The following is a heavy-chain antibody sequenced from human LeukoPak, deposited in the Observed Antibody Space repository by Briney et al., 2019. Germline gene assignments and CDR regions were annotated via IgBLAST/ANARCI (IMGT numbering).Heavy chain of an antibody. CDR3: ARVGGASIVAIPTSYFDY. CDR1: GFTFSSYG. J-gene: IGHJ4*02. CDR2: ISYDGSNK. D-gene: IGHD5-12*01. V-gene: IGHV3-30*03. Sequence: GGSLRLSCAASGFTFSSYGMHWVRQAPGKGLEWVAVISYDGSNKYYADSVKGRFTISRDNSKNTLYLQMNSLRAEDTAIFYCARVGGASIVAIPTSYFDYWGQGTLVTVSS.